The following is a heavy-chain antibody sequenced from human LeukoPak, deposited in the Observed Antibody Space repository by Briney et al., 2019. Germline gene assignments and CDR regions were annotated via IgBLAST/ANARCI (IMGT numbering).Heavy chain of an antibody. CDR1: GYSFTNYD. Sequence: ASVKVSCKASGYSFTNYDINWGQQATGQRLDWLGWMNPKSGDRGYSQRFEGRVFITRVTSINTAYMELSSLGSDDTAVYCCARDGRGSRSSWFDPWGQGTLVIVSS. D-gene: IGHD3-10*01. V-gene: IGHV1-8*03. J-gene: IGHJ5*02. CDR3: ARDGRGSRSSWFDP. CDR2: MNPKSGDR.